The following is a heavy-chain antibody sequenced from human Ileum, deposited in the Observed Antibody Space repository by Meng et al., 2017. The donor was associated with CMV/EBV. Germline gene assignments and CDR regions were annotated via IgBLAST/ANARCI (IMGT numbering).Heavy chain of an antibody. J-gene: IGHJ6*02. Sequence: SVKVSCKASGYTFTKNDITWVRQAPGQGPEWMGWISPYSGNTNYAQRLQGRVTMTTDTSTRTVYMELRSLRSDDSAVYYCARVVVVPLDYYTMDVWGQGTTVTVSS. D-gene: IGHD3-10*02. CDR2: ISPYSGNT. CDR1: GYTFTKND. CDR3: ARVVVVPLDYYTMDV. V-gene: IGHV1-18*01.